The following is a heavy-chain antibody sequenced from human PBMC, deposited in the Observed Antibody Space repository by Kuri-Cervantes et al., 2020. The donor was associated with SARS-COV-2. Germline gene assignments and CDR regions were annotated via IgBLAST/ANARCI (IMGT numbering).Heavy chain of an antibody. D-gene: IGHD7-27*01. V-gene: IGHV3-30-3*01. CDR2: ISYDGSNK. J-gene: IGHJ3*02. CDR1: GFTFSSYA. CDR3: ARELTGDAFDI. Sequence: GESLKISCAASGFTFSSYAMHWVRQAPGKGLEWVAVISYDGSNKYYADSVKGRFTISRDNSKNTLYLQMNSLRAEDTAVYYCARELTGDAFDIWGQGTMVTV.